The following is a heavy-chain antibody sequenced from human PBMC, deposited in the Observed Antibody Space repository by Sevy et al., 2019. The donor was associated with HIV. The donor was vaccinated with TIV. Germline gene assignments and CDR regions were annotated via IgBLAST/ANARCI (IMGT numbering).Heavy chain of an antibody. Sequence: ASVKVSCKASGYTFTNYHITWVRQAPGQGLDWMGWITPNNGNKNYARRLQGRVTMTTDTSTATAYMELRSLRSDDTAVYYCARAPSGSQGPGQYFHHWGQGTLVTVSS. CDR2: ITPNNGNK. CDR3: ARAPSGSQGPGQYFHH. J-gene: IGHJ1*01. D-gene: IGHD1-26*01. CDR1: GYTFTNYH. V-gene: IGHV1-18*01.